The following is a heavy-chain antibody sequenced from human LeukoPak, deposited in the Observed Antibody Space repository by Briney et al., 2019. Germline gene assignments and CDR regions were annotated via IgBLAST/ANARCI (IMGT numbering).Heavy chain of an antibody. Sequence: GGSLRLSCAASGFTFSSYWMSWVRQAPGKGLEWVANIKQDGSEKYYVDSVKGRFTISRDNSKSVLFLQMNSLRVDDTAVYYCTKRDSSGYFHFDNWGQGTLVTVSS. J-gene: IGHJ4*02. CDR1: GFTFSSYW. V-gene: IGHV3-7*03. CDR2: IKQDGSEK. CDR3: TKRDSSGYFHFDN. D-gene: IGHD3-22*01.